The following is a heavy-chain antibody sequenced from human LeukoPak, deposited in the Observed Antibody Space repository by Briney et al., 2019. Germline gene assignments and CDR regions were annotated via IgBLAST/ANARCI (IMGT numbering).Heavy chain of an antibody. CDR3: ARLSGDYLLWRAEGKYNWFDP. V-gene: IGHV4-39*01. CDR2: IYYSGST. D-gene: IGHD3-10*01. Sequence: SETLSLTCTVSAGSISSSSYYWGWIRQPPGKGLEWIGSIYYSGSTYYNPSLKSRVTISVDTSKYQFPLKLSSVTAADTAVYYCARLSGDYLLWRAEGKYNWFDPWGQGTLVTVSS. CDR1: AGSISSSSYY. J-gene: IGHJ5*02.